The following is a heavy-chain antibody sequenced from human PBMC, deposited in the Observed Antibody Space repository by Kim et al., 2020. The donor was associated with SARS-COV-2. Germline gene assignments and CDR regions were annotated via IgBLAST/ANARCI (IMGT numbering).Heavy chain of an antibody. CDR1: DYTFTSYG. V-gene: IGHV1-18*04. J-gene: IGHJ4*02. Sequence: ASVKVSCKASDYTFTSYGFSWVRQAPGQGLEWMAWISAYNGNTNYAQKFQDRVTMTTDTSASTVYMELRSLRSDDTAVYYCARDYYGAFDSWCQGTQVTVSS. CDR3: ARDYYGAFDS. CDR2: ISAYNGNT. D-gene: IGHD2-21*01.